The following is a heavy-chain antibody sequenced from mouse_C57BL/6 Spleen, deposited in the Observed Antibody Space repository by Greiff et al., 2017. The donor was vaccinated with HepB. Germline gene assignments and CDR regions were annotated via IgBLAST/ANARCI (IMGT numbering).Heavy chain of an antibody. CDR2: ISYDGSN. J-gene: IGHJ2*01. Sequence: EVKVEESGPGLVKPSQSLSLTCSVTGYSITSGYYWNWIRQFPGNKLEWMGYISYDGSNNYNPSLKNRISITRDTSKNQFFLKLNSVTTEDTATYYCARDNSNYVFDYWGQGTTLTVSS. CDR1: GYSITSGYY. CDR3: ARDNSNYVFDY. V-gene: IGHV3-6*01. D-gene: IGHD2-5*01.